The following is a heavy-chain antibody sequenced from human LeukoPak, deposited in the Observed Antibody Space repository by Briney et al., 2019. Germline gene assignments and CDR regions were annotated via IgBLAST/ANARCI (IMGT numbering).Heavy chain of an antibody. Sequence: PSETLSLTCIVSGYSITSGYYWGWIRQPPGKGLEWIGSIYHSGSTNYNPSLKSRVTISVDKSKNQFSLKLSSVTAADTAVYYCARTRNTVNFDYWGQGTLVTVSS. CDR3: ARTRNTVNFDY. J-gene: IGHJ4*02. CDR1: GYSITSGYY. CDR2: IYHSGST. D-gene: IGHD4-17*01. V-gene: IGHV4-38-2*02.